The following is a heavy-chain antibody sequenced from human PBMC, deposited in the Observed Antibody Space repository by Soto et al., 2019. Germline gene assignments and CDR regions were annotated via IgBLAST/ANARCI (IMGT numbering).Heavy chain of an antibody. V-gene: IGHV3-23*01. J-gene: IGHJ4*02. CDR1: GFTFSSYA. Sequence: EGQLLESGGGLVQPGGSGRLSCAASGFTFSSYAMSWVRQAPGKGLEWVSTISGSGGSTYYADSVKGRFTISRDNSKNTLYLQMNSLRAEDTAVYYCANHLPVTTNAYWGQGTLVTVSS. CDR3: ANHLPVTTNAY. CDR2: ISGSGGST. D-gene: IGHD4-17*01.